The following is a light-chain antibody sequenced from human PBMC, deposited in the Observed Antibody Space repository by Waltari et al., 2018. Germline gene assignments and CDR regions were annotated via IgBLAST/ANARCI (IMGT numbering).Light chain of an antibody. V-gene: IGLV2-14*01. J-gene: IGLJ3*02. CDR2: DVS. Sequence: QSALTQPASVSGSPGQSITISCTGTSSDVGCYKYVSWYQQQPGKAPKLMIYDVSNRPSGVSNRFSGSKSGNTASLTISGLQAEDEADYYCTSYTSSPSWVFGGGTKLTVL. CDR3: TSYTSSPSWV. CDR1: SSDVGCYKY.